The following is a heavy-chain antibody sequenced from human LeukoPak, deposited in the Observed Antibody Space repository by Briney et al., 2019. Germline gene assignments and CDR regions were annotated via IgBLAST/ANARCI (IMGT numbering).Heavy chain of an antibody. CDR2: IYYSGST. D-gene: IGHD3-22*01. V-gene: IGHV4-59*01. J-gene: IGHJ4*02. Sequence: SETLSLTCTVSGGSISSYYWSWIRQPPGKGLEWIGYIYYSGSTNYNPSLKSRVTISVDTSKNQFPLKLSSVTAADTAVYYCASTDSSGYLFDYWGQGTLVTVSS. CDR3: ASTDSSGYLFDY. CDR1: GGSISSYY.